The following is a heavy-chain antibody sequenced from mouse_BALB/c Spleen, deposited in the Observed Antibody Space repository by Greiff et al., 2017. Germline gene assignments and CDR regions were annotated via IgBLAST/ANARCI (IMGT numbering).Heavy chain of an antibody. CDR2: INSDGGST. V-gene: IGHV5-2*03. J-gene: IGHJ1*01. CDR3: ARRGYGPDWYFDV. D-gene: IGHD2-10*02. CDR1: EYEFPSHD. Sequence: DVMLVESGGGLVQPGESLKLSCESNEYEFPSHDMSWVRKTPEKRLELVAAINSDGGSTYYPDTMERRFIISRDNTKKTLYLQMSSLRSEDTALYYCARRGYGPDWYFDVWGAGTTVTVSS.